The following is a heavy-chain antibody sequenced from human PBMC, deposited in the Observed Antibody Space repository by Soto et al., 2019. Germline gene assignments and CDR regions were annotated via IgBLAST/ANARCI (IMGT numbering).Heavy chain of an antibody. V-gene: IGHV3-7*01. J-gene: IGHJ6*02. Sequence: AGSMRLSSPAYAFTSSMLSISWDSQAPENGLGWEATIKQEAQEKYYVDSVKGRFTISRDNAKNSLYLQMNSLRAEDAAVYYCAREEAVGAYYYYGMDVWGQGTTVTVSS. CDR1: AFTSSMLS. CDR2: IKQEAQEK. D-gene: IGHD6-19*01. CDR3: AREEAVGAYYYYGMDV.